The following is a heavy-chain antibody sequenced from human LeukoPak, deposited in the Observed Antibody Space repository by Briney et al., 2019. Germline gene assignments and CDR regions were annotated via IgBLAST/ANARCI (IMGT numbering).Heavy chain of an antibody. CDR3: ARRPRWLQPFDY. D-gene: IGHD5-24*01. Sequence: SETLSLTCTVSGGSISSRSYYWGWIRQPPGKGLEWIGSIYYSGSTYYNPSLKSRVTISVDTSKNQFSLKLSSVTAADTAVYYCARRPRWLQPFDYWGQGTLVTVSS. CDR1: GGSISSRSYY. CDR2: IYYSGST. V-gene: IGHV4-39*07. J-gene: IGHJ4*02.